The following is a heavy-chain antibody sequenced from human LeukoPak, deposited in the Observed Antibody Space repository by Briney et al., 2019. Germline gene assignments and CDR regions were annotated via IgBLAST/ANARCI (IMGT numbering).Heavy chain of an antibody. V-gene: IGHV3-74*01. Sequence: GGSLRLSCAASGFNFSSYWMHWVRQAPGKGLVWVSRINSDGSSTSYADSVKGRFTISRDNAKNTLYLQMNSLRAEDTAVYYCARVVSSWYFDYWGQGTLVTVSS. CDR2: INSDGSST. CDR3: ARVVSSWYFDY. J-gene: IGHJ4*02. CDR1: GFNFSSYW. D-gene: IGHD6-13*01.